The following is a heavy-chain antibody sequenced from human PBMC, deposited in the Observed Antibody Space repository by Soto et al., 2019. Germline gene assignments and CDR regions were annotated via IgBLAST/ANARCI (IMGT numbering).Heavy chain of an antibody. CDR2: IYYSGST. CDR3: ARVRPGGYMDV. Sequence: SETLSLTCTVSGGSISSYYWSWIRQPPGKGLEWIGYIYYSGSTNYNPSLKSRVTISVDTSKNQFSLKLSSVTAADTAVYYCARVRPGGYMDVWGKGTTVTVSS. D-gene: IGHD3-10*01. CDR1: GGSISSYY. J-gene: IGHJ6*03. V-gene: IGHV4-59*01.